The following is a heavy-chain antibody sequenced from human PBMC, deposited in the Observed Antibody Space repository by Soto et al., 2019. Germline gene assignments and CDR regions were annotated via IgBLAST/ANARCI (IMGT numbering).Heavy chain of an antibody. J-gene: IGHJ6*02. CDR3: AKITGYVAHMDV. CDR2: IYPGDSDT. Sequence: GESLKISCKGSGYTFTTHWIAWVRQMPGKGLEWMGIIYPGDSDTKYSPSFQGQVTISADRSISTAYLQWNSLKASDTAIYYCAKITGYVAHMDVWGQGTTVTVSS. V-gene: IGHV5-51*01. D-gene: IGHD6-13*01. CDR1: GYTFTTHW.